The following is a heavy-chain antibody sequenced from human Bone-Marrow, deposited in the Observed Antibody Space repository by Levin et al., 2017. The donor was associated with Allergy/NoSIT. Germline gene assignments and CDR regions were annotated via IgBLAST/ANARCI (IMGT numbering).Heavy chain of an antibody. Sequence: GESLKISCAASGFTFSSYAMSWVRQAPGKGLEWVSAISGSGGSTYYADSVKGRFTISRDNSKNTLYLQMNSLRAEDTAVYYCAKDRFDYYDSSGYPGYFDYWGQGTLVTVSS. D-gene: IGHD3-22*01. CDR3: AKDRFDYYDSSGYPGYFDY. V-gene: IGHV3-23*01. CDR1: GFTFSSYA. J-gene: IGHJ4*02. CDR2: ISGSGGST.